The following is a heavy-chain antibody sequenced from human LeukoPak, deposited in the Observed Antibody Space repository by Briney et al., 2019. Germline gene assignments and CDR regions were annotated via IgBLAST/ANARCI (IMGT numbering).Heavy chain of an antibody. CDR1: GTSISSHY. CDR2: IYYSGST. D-gene: IGHD3-10*01. CDR3: ARALGDYYGSGSYAFDN. J-gene: IGHJ3*02. V-gene: IGHV4-59*11. Sequence: SETLSLTCTVSGTSISSHYWRWIRQPPGKGLKWIAHIYYSGSTNYNPSLKNRLTTSLNTTKNHSSLKLSYITAPDAAVYYCARALGDYYGSGSYAFDNWGQGTMVTVSS.